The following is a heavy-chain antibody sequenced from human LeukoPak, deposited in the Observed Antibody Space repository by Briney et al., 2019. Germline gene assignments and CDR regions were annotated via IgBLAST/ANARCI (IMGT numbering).Heavy chain of an antibody. J-gene: IGHJ4*02. CDR2: INPSGGST. V-gene: IGHV1-46*01. Sequence: ASVRVSCKASGYTFTNYYMHWVRQAPGQGLEWMGIINPSGGSTSYAQKFQGRVTMTRDTSTSTVYMELSSLRSEDTAVYYCARGLGIAAADDYWGQGTLVTVSS. CDR3: ARGLGIAAADDY. D-gene: IGHD6-13*01. CDR1: GYTFTNYY.